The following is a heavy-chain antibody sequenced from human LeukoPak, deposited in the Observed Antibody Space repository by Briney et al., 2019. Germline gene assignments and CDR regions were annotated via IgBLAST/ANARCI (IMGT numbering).Heavy chain of an antibody. CDR1: GFTFSSYA. CDR2: ISGSGGST. V-gene: IGHV3-23*01. D-gene: IGHD4-17*01. J-gene: IGHJ4*02. Sequence: GGSLRLSCAASGFTFSSYAMSWVRQAPGRGLEWVSAISGSGGSTYYADSVKGRFTISRDNFKNTLYLQMNSLRAEATAVYYCAKQTTQLRNEGVFDYWGQGTLVTVSS. CDR3: AKQTTQLRNEGVFDY.